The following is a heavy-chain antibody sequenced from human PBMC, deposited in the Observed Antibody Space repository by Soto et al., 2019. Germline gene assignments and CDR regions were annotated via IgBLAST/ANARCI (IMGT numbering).Heavy chain of an antibody. CDR1: GFTFSTYA. J-gene: IGHJ5*02. Sequence: PGGSLRLSCAASGFTFSTYAMTWVRQAPGKGLEWVSAIRGSGGLSGSGGTTYYADSVKGRFTISRDNSKNTLYLHMNNLRVEDTAVYYCAKDIWGDYPNWFDPWGQGTLVTVS. V-gene: IGHV3-23*01. D-gene: IGHD3-3*01. CDR2: IRGSGGLSGSGGTT. CDR3: AKDIWGDYPNWFDP.